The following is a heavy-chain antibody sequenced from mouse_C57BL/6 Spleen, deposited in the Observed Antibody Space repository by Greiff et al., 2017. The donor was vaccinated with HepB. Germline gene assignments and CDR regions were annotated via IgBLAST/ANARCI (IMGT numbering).Heavy chain of an antibody. CDR2: IRNKANNHAT. Sequence: EVQVVESGGGLVQPGGSMKLSCAASGFTFSDAWMDWVRQSPEKGLEWVAEIRNKANNHATYYAESVKGRFTISRDDSKSSVYLQMNSLRAEDTGIYYCTRTGTYPWYFDVWGTGTTVTVSS. J-gene: IGHJ1*03. V-gene: IGHV6-6*01. D-gene: IGHD4-1*01. CDR3: TRTGTYPWYFDV. CDR1: GFTFSDAW.